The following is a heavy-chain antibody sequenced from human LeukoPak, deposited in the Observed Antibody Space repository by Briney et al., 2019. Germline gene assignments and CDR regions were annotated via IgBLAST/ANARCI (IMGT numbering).Heavy chain of an antibody. V-gene: IGHV3-21*01. CDR2: ISSSSSYI. J-gene: IGHJ3*01. D-gene: IGHD3-22*01. CDR3: ARYYYDSRGENDAFDL. Sequence: GGSLRLSCAASGFTFSSYSMNWVRQAPGKGLEWVSSISSSSSYIYYADSVKGRFTISRDNAKNSLYLQMNSLRAEDTAVYYCARYYYDSRGENDAFDLWGQGTMVTVSS. CDR1: GFTFSSYS.